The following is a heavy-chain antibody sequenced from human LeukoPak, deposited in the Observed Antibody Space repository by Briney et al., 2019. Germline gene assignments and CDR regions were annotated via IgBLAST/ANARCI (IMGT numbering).Heavy chain of an antibody. D-gene: IGHD2-2*01. CDR1: GYTFTGYY. CDR2: INPNSGGT. V-gene: IGHV1-2*02. J-gene: IGHJ4*02. Sequence: ASVKVSCKASGYTFTGYYMHWVRQAPGQGLEWMGWINPNSGGTNYAQKFQGRVTMTRDTSISTAYIELSRLRSDDTAVYYCARGVVVVPAANHYDYWGQGTLVTVSS. CDR3: ARGVVVVPAANHYDY.